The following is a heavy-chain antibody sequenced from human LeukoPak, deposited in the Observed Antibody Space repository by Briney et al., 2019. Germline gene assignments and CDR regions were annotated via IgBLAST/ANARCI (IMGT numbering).Heavy chain of an antibody. CDR2: ININSGGI. D-gene: IGHD3-3*01. J-gene: IGHJ4*02. CDR1: GYTFIDYW. CDR3: ARDRDGGVGTMDY. V-gene: IGHV1-2*06. Sequence: ASVKVSCKTSGYTFIDYWIHWVRQAPGQGLEWMGRININSGGINYAQKFQGRVTMTRATSISTAYMELSRLRFDDTAVYYCARDRDGGVGTMDYWVQGTLVPVSS.